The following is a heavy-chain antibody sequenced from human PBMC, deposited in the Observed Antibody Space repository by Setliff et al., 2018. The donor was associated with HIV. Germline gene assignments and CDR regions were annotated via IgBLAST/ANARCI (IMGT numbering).Heavy chain of an antibody. D-gene: IGHD4-17*01. J-gene: IGHJ4*02. Sequence: PSETLSLTCTVSGGSISGGGYYWTWIRQYPGRGLEWIGYIYYSGTAYYKPSLRGRVTISVDTSMNQFSLNLNSVTAADTAVYYCARTPYGEQSHFHYWGQGTLVTVSS. CDR3: ARTPYGEQSHFHY. CDR2: IYYSGTA. V-gene: IGHV4-31*02. CDR1: GGSISGGGYY.